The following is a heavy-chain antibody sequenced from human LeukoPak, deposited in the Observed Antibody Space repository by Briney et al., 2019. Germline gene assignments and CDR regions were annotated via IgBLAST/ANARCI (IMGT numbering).Heavy chain of an antibody. V-gene: IGHV1-18*04. D-gene: IGHD3-16*02. CDR3: ARAFRVITFGGVIVTDAFDI. CDR1: GYTFTGYY. J-gene: IGHJ3*02. CDR2: INPNSGNT. Sequence: ASVKVSCKASGYTFTGYYMHWVRQAPGQGLEWMGWINPNSGNTNYAQKLQGRVTMTTDTSTSTAYMELRSLRSDDTAVYYCARAFRVITFGGVIVTDAFDIWGQGTMVTVSS.